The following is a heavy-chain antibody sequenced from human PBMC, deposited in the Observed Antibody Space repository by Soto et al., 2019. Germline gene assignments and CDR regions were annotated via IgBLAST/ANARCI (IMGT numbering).Heavy chain of an antibody. J-gene: IGHJ6*02. Sequence: QVQVVESGGGVVQPGKSLRLSCAASAFTLSKFVMHWVRQAPGRGLEWVAVTPNDGSNTFYADSVKGRFTISRDNSKNTVYLQMNSLRTEDTAVYYCARGNLDVWGQGTTVTVSS. CDR1: AFTLSKFV. CDR3: ARGNLDV. D-gene: IGHD1-7*01. V-gene: IGHV3-30-3*01. CDR2: TPNDGSNT.